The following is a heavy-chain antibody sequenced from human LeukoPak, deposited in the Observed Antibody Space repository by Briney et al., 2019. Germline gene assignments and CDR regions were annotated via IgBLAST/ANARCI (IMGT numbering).Heavy chain of an antibody. Sequence: PGGSLRLSCAASGFTFSDYYMSWIRQAPGKGLALVSSISSSGSTIYYADSVKGRFTISRDNAKNSLYLQMNSLRAEDTAVYYCARVAGDFWSGYYFDYWGQGTLVTVSS. V-gene: IGHV3-11*01. D-gene: IGHD3-3*01. CDR1: GFTFSDYY. CDR2: ISSSGSTI. J-gene: IGHJ4*02. CDR3: ARVAGDFWSGYYFDY.